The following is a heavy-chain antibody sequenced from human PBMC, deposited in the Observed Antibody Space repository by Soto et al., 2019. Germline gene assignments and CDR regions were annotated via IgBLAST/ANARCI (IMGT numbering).Heavy chain of an antibody. D-gene: IGHD6-19*01. Sequence: EVQLVESGGGLIQPGGSLRLSCAASGLTVSSNYMNWVRQAPGKGLEWVSLIYTGGGTYYADSVKGRFTVSRDNSKNTLYLQMNSLRAEDTAVYYCARMGQWRVPGDYYYGMDVWGQGTSVNVSS. CDR3: ARMGQWRVPGDYYYGMDV. CDR1: GLTVSSNY. CDR2: IYTGGGT. V-gene: IGHV3-53*01. J-gene: IGHJ6*02.